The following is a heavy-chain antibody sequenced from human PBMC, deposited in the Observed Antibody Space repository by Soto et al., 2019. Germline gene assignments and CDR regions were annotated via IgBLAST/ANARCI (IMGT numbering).Heavy chain of an antibody. CDR1: GGSISSYY. V-gene: IGHV4-59*01. Sequence: PSETLSLTCTVSGGSISSYYWSWIRQPPGKGLEWIGYIYYSGSTNYNPSLKSRVTISVDTSKNQFSLKLSSVTAADTAVYYCASVQVDYYDSSGPRFDPWGQGTLVTVS. D-gene: IGHD3-22*01. CDR2: IYYSGST. J-gene: IGHJ5*02. CDR3: ASVQVDYYDSSGPRFDP.